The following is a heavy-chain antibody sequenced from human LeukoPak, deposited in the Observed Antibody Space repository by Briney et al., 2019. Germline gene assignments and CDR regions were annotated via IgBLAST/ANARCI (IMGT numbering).Heavy chain of an antibody. D-gene: IGHD2-8*01. Sequence: GGSLRLSCAASGFIFNDYWMSWVRQAPNKGPEWVANINEVGSEIYYLDSVKGRFTISRDNAKNSLYLQMNSLRAEDTAVSYCATGVYYFDNWGQGTLVTVSS. CDR3: ATGVYYFDN. J-gene: IGHJ4*02. CDR1: GFIFNDYW. CDR2: INEVGSEI. V-gene: IGHV3-7*01.